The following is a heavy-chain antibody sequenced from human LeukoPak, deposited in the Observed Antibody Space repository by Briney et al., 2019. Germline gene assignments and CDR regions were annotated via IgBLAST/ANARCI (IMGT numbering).Heavy chain of an antibody. Sequence: ASVKVSCKASGGTFSSYAISWVRQAPGQGLEWMGGIIPIFGTANYAQKLQGRVTITADESTSTAYMELSSLRSEDTAVYYCAREIQLWGESYFDYWGQGTLVTVSS. V-gene: IGHV1-69*13. CDR1: GGTFSSYA. D-gene: IGHD5-18*01. J-gene: IGHJ4*02. CDR3: AREIQLWGESYFDY. CDR2: IIPIFGTA.